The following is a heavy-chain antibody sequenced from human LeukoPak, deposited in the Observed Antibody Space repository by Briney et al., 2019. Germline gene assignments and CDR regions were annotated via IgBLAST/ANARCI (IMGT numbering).Heavy chain of an antibody. CDR3: GRGQRGDELIRLFDY. D-gene: IGHD2-21*01. CDR2: ITNVGVST. J-gene: IGHJ4*02. Sequence: TGGTLRLSCSVSGLTFNNYAMHWVRRSPGKALEFVSSITNVGVSTKYADSVKGRFTISRASSKNTLSLQMSSLRLGATALYYCGRGQRGDELIRLFDYWGRGTLVTVSS. V-gene: IGHV3-64D*09. CDR1: GLTFNNYA.